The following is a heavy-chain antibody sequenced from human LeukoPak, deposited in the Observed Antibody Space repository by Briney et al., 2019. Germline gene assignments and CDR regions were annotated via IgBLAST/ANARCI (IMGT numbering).Heavy chain of an antibody. V-gene: IGHV4-39*07. CDR1: GGSISSTSYY. CDR3: ARLLRGGYCSTTSCNWFDP. Sequence: PSETLSLTCTVSGGSISSTSYYWGWIRQPPGKGLDWIGSIYYSGNTYYNPSLKSRVTISVDTSKNQFSLKLSSVTAADTAVYYCARLLRGGYCSTTSCNWFDPWGQGTLVTVSS. J-gene: IGHJ5*02. CDR2: IYYSGNT. D-gene: IGHD2-2*03.